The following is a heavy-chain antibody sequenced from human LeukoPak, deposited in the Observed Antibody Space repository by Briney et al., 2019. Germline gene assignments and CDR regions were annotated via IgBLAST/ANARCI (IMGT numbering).Heavy chain of an antibody. J-gene: IGHJ4*02. CDR3: ASGDYGDPPLNY. Sequence: GASVKVSCKTSGYSFTDYDIHWVRQATGQGLQWMGWINPNTGGTNYAQKFQGRVTMTRDTSISTAYMELSRLRSDDTAVYYCASGDYGDPPLNYWGQGTLVTVSS. CDR1: GYSFTDYD. CDR2: INPNTGGT. V-gene: IGHV1-2*02. D-gene: IGHD4/OR15-4a*01.